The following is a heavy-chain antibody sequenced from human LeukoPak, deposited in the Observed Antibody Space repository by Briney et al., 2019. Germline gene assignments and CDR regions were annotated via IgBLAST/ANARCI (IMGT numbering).Heavy chain of an antibody. V-gene: IGHV1-8*01. Sequence: GGSVKVSCKASGYTFTSYDINGVRQATGQGLEGVGWMNPNSGNTGYAHKFQGRVTMTRNSSISTAYIEPSSLRSQDPAVYYCASALTIHFCSGYYLGYWGQGTLVTVSS. J-gene: IGHJ4*02. CDR1: GYTFTSYD. CDR3: ASALTIHFCSGYYLGY. CDR2: MNPNSGNT. D-gene: IGHD3-3*01.